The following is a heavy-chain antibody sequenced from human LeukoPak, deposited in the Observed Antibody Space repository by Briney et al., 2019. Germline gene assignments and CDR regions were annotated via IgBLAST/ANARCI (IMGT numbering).Heavy chain of an antibody. Sequence: SETLSLTCTVSGYSISGGYYWGWIRQPPGKGLEWIGSIYHSGSTYYNPSLKSRVTISVDTSKNQFSLKLSSVTAADTAVYYCARGYCSSTSCYGGNWFDPWGQGTLVTVSS. J-gene: IGHJ5*02. V-gene: IGHV4-38-2*02. D-gene: IGHD2-2*01. CDR3: ARGYCSSTSCYGGNWFDP. CDR1: GYSISGGYY. CDR2: IYHSGST.